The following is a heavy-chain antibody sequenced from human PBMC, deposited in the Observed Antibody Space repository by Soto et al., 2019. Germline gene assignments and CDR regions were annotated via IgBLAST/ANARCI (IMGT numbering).Heavy chain of an antibody. J-gene: IGHJ6*02. CDR3: ATDCSGGSCYGASGMDV. V-gene: IGHV1-69*06. D-gene: IGHD2-15*01. CDR2: INAGFGAT. Sequence: QVQLEQSGAEVKKPGSSVKVSCKASGGTFGRYAISWVRRAPGQSLELMGQINAGFGATDLAQMFQGRVTITADKSTTTVYMELSRLRSDDTAVYYCATDCSGGSCYGASGMDVWGQGTTVTVSS. CDR1: GGTFGRYA.